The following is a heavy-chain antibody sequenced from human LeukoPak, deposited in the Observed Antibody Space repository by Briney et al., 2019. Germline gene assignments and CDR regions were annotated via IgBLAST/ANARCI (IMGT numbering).Heavy chain of an antibody. Sequence: GASVKVSCKASGYTFTDFYMHWVRQAPGQGLEWLGWKNPKTGETRYGQNFQGRVTMTRDTSITTAYMELSSLRSDDTAVYYCAREAGDNTYNVWGQGTMVTVS. CDR3: AREAGDNTYNV. CDR2: KNPKTGET. J-gene: IGHJ3*01. D-gene: IGHD3-16*01. V-gene: IGHV1-2*02. CDR1: GYTFTDFY.